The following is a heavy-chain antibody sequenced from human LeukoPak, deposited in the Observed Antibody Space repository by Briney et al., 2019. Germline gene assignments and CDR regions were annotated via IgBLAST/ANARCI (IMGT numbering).Heavy chain of an antibody. D-gene: IGHD6-19*01. Sequence: SETLSLTCTVSGGSISSYYWSWIRQPPGKGLEWIGYIHYSGSTNYNPSLKSRVTISVDTSKNQFSLKLSSVTAADTAVYYCARRYNSSGWNLGAFDIWGQGTMVTVSS. CDR1: GGSISSYY. J-gene: IGHJ3*02. CDR2: IHYSGST. CDR3: ARRYNSSGWNLGAFDI. V-gene: IGHV4-59*08.